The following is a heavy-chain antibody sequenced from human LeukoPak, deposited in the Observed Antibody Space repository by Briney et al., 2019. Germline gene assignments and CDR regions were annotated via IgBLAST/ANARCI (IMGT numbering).Heavy chain of an antibody. V-gene: IGHV3-15*01. CDR3: TPGMGDY. D-gene: IGHD3-16*01. J-gene: IGHJ4*02. Sequence: GRSLRLSCAASGFTFKNVWMSWVRQAPGKGLEWVGRIKRRSDGGTTDYAAPVNGRFTISRDDSKNTLYLQMNSLKIEDTAVYYCTPGMGDYWGQGTLVTVSS. CDR1: GFTFKNVW. CDR2: IKRRSDGGTT.